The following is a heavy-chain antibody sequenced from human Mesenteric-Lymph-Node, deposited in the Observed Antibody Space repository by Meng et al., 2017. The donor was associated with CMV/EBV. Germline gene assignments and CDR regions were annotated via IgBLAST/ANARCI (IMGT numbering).Heavy chain of an antibody. CDR2: IYGTGIT. CDR3: AKSRSSTPGIVDD. J-gene: IGHJ4*02. CDR1: GVSVTSGAYH. D-gene: IGHD2/OR15-2a*01. Sequence: GDLHGSCPGMVKPLETLSLTCIVSGVSVTSGAYHWSCIRQSPGKGLEWIGYIYGTGITIYNPSLKSRVTILLETSKNQFSLKLHSVTTADTAVYYCAKSRSSTPGIVDDWGQGTLVTVSS. V-gene: IGHV4-61*08.